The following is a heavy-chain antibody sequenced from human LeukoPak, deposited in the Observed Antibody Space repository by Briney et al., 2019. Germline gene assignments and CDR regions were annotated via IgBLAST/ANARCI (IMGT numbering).Heavy chain of an antibody. CDR2: IRYDGSNK. D-gene: IGHD2-2*01. J-gene: IGHJ4*02. Sequence: GGSLRLSCAASGFTFSSYGMHWVRQAPGKGLEWAAFIRYDGSNKYYADSVKGRFTISRDNSKNTLYLQMNSLRAEDTAVYYCAKEVDVVVPAATHFDYWGQGTLVTVSS. V-gene: IGHV3-30*02. CDR3: AKEVDVVVPAATHFDY. CDR1: GFTFSSYG.